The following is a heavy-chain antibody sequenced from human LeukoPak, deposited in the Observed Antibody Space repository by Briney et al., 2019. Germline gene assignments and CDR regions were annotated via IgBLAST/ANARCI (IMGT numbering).Heavy chain of an antibody. CDR1: GGSISSGSYY. D-gene: IGHD6-13*01. Sequence: SETLSLTCTVSGGSISSGSYYWSWIRQPAGKGLEWIGRIYTSGSTNYNPSLKSRVTISVDTSKNQFSLKLSSVTAADTAVYYCAYIGPWREGYSSSWADYWGQGTLVTVSS. CDR2: IYTSGST. CDR3: AYIGPWREGYSSSWADY. J-gene: IGHJ4*02. V-gene: IGHV4-61*02.